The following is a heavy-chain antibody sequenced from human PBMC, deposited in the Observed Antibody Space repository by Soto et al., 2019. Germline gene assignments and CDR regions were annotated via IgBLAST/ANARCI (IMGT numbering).Heavy chain of an antibody. V-gene: IGHV1-18*04. D-gene: IGHD4-17*01. CDR3: ARDQTVLDY. J-gene: IGHJ4*02. CDR1: GYTFTSYA. Sequence: QVQLVQSGAEVKKPGASVKVSCKASGYTFTSYAFNWVRQAPGQGLEWMGWISAYSGNTNYAQKFQGRVTMTTDTSTSTAYMXLRSLRSDDTAVYYCARDQTVLDYWGQGTXVXXSX. CDR2: ISAYSGNT.